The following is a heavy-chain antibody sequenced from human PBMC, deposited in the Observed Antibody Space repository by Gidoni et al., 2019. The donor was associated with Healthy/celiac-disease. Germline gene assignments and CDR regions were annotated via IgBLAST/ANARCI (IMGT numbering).Heavy chain of an antibody. J-gene: IGHJ4*02. CDR3: AKDTAHLAGGPFDY. Sequence: EVQLVESGGGLVQPGRSLRLSCAASGFTFDDYAMHWVRQAPGKGLEWVSGISWNSGSIGYADSVKGRFTISRDNAKNSLYLQMNSLRAEDTALYYCAKDTAHLAGGPFDYWGQGTLVTVSS. D-gene: IGHD6-13*01. CDR2: ISWNSGSI. CDR1: GFTFDDYA. V-gene: IGHV3-9*01.